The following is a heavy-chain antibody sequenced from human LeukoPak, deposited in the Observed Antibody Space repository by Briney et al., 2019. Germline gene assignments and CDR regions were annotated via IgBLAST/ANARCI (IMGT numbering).Heavy chain of an antibody. CDR3: ARGGFYGHPFEF. CDR1: GGSISSGDYY. D-gene: IGHD3-10*01. CDR2: IYDSETT. V-gene: IGHV4-30-4*08. Sequence: SETLSLTCTVSGGSISSGDYYWSWTRQPPGKGLEWIGYIYDSETTYYNPSLESRVTISVDSSNNQISLNLNSLIAADTAMYFCARGGFYGHPFEFGGQGILVIVSA. J-gene: IGHJ4*02.